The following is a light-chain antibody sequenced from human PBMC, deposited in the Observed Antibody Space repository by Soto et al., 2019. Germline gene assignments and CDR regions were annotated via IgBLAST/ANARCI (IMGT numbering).Light chain of an antibody. CDR1: QSISSW. CDR2: DAS. Sequence: DIQMTQSPSTLSASVGDRVTITCRASQSISSWLAWYQQKPGKAPKLLICDASSLEGGVPSRFSGSGSGTEFTLTISSLQPDDFATYYCQQYNSDWTFGQGTKVEIK. V-gene: IGKV1-5*01. J-gene: IGKJ1*01. CDR3: QQYNSDWT.